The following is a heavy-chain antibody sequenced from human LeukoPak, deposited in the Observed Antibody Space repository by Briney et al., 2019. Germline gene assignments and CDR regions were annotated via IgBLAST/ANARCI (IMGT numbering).Heavy chain of an antibody. J-gene: IGHJ4*02. Sequence: GASVKVSCKASGYTFTSYGISWVRQAPGQGLEWMGWISAYNGNTNYAQKLQGRVTMTTDTPTSTAYMELRSLRSDDTAVYYCARVVNRMITFGGVIAPPPDYWGQGTLVTVSS. CDR2: ISAYNGNT. V-gene: IGHV1-18*01. CDR1: GYTFTSYG. D-gene: IGHD3-16*02. CDR3: ARVVNRMITFGGVIAPPPDY.